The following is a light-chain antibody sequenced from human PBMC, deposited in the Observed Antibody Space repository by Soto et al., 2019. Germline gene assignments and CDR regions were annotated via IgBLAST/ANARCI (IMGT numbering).Light chain of an antibody. J-gene: IGLJ2*01. CDR2: DVN. CDR3: CSYSGSSTILV. V-gene: IGLV2-14*03. Sequence: QSALTQPASVSGSPGQSITISCTGTSSDVGGYNFVSWYQQHPGKAPRLMILDVNNRPSGVSTRFSGSKSGNTASLTISGLQAEDEADYYCCSYSGSSTILVFGGGTQLTVL. CDR1: SSDVGGYNF.